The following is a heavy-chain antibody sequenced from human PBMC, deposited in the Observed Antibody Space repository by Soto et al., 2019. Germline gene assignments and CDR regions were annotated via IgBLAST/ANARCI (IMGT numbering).Heavy chain of an antibody. V-gene: IGHV1-69*12. Sequence: QVQLVQSGAEVRQPASSVKVSCKTSGGTFSSYAISWVRQAPGQGLEWMGGIVPIVDTSTYAQKFQGRVTITADESTSTAYMERSSLRSDDTAIYYCVRVVAIPGYPDNWGQGTLVTASS. D-gene: IGHD5-12*01. CDR2: IVPIVDTS. CDR1: GGTFSSYA. J-gene: IGHJ4*02. CDR3: VRVVAIPGYPDN.